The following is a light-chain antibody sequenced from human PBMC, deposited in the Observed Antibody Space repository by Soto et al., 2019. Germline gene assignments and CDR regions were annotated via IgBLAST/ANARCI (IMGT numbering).Light chain of an antibody. Sequence: EIVMTQSPATLSVSPGETATLSCRASQSVAGNLAWYQQKPGQPPRLLIYGVSTRATGVPARFSGSGSETDFSLTISSLQSEDFAVYYCQQYNNWPPWTFGQGTKVENK. CDR1: QSVAGN. J-gene: IGKJ1*01. CDR2: GVS. CDR3: QQYNNWPPWT. V-gene: IGKV3-15*01.